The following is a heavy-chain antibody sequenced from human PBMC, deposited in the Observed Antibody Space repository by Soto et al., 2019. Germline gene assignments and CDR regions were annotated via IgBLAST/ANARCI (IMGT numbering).Heavy chain of an antibody. CDR2: ISGSGGST. J-gene: IGHJ5*02. D-gene: IGHD3-10*01. CDR1: GFTFSSYA. Sequence: PGGSLRLSCAASGFTFSSYAMSWVRQAPGKGLEWVSAISGSGGSTYYADSVKGRFTISRDNSKNTLYLQMNSLRAEDTAVYYCAKEGPGEGSGKRPGLGFDPWGQGTLVTVSS. CDR3: AKEGPGEGSGKRPGLGFDP. V-gene: IGHV3-23*01.